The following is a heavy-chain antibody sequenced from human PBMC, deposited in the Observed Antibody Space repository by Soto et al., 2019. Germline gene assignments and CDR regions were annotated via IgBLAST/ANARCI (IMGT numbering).Heavy chain of an antibody. D-gene: IGHD5-18*01. CDR3: HSGPPGDTVDF. V-gene: IGHV4-30-4*08. J-gene: IGHJ4*02. Sequence: QVQLQESGPGLVKPSQTLSLTCTVSGGSVSSADWNWSWIRQTPGKGLEWIGHIYEGGRTYSNPSLLSRATVTLVTSTTLFSLYLKSGTAVDTAVASCHSGPPGDTVDFWGQGPRVTVSS. CDR1: GGSVSSADWN. CDR2: IYEGGRT.